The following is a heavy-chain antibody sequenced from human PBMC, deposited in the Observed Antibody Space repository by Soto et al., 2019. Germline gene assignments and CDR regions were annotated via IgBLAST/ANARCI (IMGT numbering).Heavy chain of an antibody. D-gene: IGHD3-3*01. J-gene: IGHJ5*02. CDR2: ISGSGGST. CDR3: AKGSLRFLEGMNWFDP. V-gene: IGHV3-23*04. CDR1: GFTVSSNY. Sequence: EVQLVESGGGLIQPGGSLRLSCAASGFTVSSNYMSWVRQAPGKGLEWVSAISGSGGSTYYADSVKGRFTISRDNSKNTLYLQMNSLRAEDTAVYYCAKGSLRFLEGMNWFDPWGQGTLVTVSS.